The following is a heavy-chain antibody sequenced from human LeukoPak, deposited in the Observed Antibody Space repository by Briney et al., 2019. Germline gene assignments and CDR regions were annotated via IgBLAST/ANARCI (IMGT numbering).Heavy chain of an antibody. CDR1: GGSISSYY. D-gene: IGHD6-19*01. CDR2: IYTSGST. Sequence: SETLSLTCTVSGGSISSYYWSWIRQPAGKGLEWIGRIYTSGSTNYNPPLKSRVTMSVDTSKNQFSLKLSSVTAADTAVYYCVRSTRRTVAGSFWFDPWGQGTLVTVSS. J-gene: IGHJ5*02. CDR3: VRSTRRTVAGSFWFDP. V-gene: IGHV4-4*07.